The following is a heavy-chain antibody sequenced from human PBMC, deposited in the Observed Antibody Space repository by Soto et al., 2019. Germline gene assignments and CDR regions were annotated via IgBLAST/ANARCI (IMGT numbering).Heavy chain of an antibody. CDR1: GGSISSGGYY. V-gene: IGHV4-31*03. CDR2: IYYSGST. J-gene: IGHJ5*02. Sequence: QVQLQESGPGLVKPSQTLSLTCTVSGGSISSGGYYWSWIRQHPGKGLEWIGYIYYSGSTYYNPSLKSRFTVSVDTSKNQCSLKLGSVTDADTAVYYCARVGGPSMGVYSGKGFDPLGQGTLVTVSS. D-gene: IGHD2-8*02. CDR3: ARVGGPSMGVYSGKGFDP.